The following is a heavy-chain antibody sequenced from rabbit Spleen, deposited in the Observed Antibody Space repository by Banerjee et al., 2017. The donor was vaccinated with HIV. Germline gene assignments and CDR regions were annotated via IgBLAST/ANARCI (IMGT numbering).Heavy chain of an antibody. CDR2: IYTVSGGT. V-gene: IGHV1S40*01. CDR1: GFSFSSGYW. CDR3: ARDTSSSFSSYGMDL. D-gene: IGHD1-1*01. J-gene: IGHJ6*01. Sequence: QSLEESGGDLVKPGGTLTLTCTASGFSFSSGYWICWVRQAPGKGLELIACIYTVSGGTYYANWAKGRFTISKTSSTTVTLQMTRLTAADTATYFCARDTSSSFSSYGMDLWGPGTLVTVS.